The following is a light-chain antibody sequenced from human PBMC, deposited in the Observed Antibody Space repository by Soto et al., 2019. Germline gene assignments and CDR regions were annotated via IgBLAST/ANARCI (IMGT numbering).Light chain of an antibody. CDR2: DAF. V-gene: IGKV1-5*01. CDR3: QPYSTFPYT. J-gene: IGKJ2*01. CDR1: QSISNW. Sequence: DIQMTQSPSTLSASVGDRVTITCRASQSISNWLAWYQQKPGKAPKLLIYDAFSLESGVPSRFSGSGSGTEFTLTISSLQPDDFATYYCQPYSTFPYTFGQGTKLEIK.